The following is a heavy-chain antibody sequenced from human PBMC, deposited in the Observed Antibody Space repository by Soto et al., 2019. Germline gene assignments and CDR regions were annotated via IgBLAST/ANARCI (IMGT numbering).Heavy chain of an antibody. CDR1: GFTFSSYW. Sequence: QPGGSLRLSCAASGFTFSSYWMHRVRQAPGKGLVWVSRINPDGSATNYADSVKGRFTISRDNSKNTLYLQMNSLRAEDTAVYYCARDRASKYYYDSSGYYWAPPYGMDVWGQGTTVTVSS. D-gene: IGHD3-22*01. J-gene: IGHJ6*02. CDR3: ARDRASKYYYDSSGYYWAPPYGMDV. CDR2: INPDGSAT. V-gene: IGHV3-74*01.